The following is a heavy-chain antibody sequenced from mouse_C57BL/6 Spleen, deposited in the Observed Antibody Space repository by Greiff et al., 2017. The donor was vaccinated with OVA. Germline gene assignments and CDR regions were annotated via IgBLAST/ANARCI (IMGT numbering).Heavy chain of an antibody. D-gene: IGHD2-4*01. CDR2: INPNNGGT. Sequence: EVQLQQSGPELVKPGASVKIPCKASGYTFTDYNMDWVKQSHGKSLEWIGDINPNNGGTIYNQKFKGKATLTVDKSSSTAYMELRSLTSEDTAVYYCARSPYDYAAWFAYWGQGTLVTVSA. J-gene: IGHJ3*01. CDR3: ARSPYDYAAWFAY. CDR1: GYTFTDYN. V-gene: IGHV1-18*01.